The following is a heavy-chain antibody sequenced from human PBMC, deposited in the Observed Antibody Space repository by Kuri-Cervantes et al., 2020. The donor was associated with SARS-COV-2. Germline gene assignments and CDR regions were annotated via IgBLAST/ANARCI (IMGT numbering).Heavy chain of an antibody. CDR1: GSTFSNAW. V-gene: IGHV3-15*01. CDR2: IKSETDGGTT. J-gene: IGHJ6*02. CDR3: TTVPGYCSSTSCFDYYGMDV. D-gene: IGHD2-2*01. Sequence: GESLKISCAASGSTFSNAWMTWVRQAPGKGLEWVGRIKSETDGGTTDYAAPVKGRFTISRDDSKNTLYLQTTSLKTEDTAVYYCTTVPGYCSSTSCFDYYGMDVWGQGTTVTVSS.